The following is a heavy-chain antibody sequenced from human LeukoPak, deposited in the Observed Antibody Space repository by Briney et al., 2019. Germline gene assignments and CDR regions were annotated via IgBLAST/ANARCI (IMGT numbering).Heavy chain of an antibody. CDR1: GFTFSNYW. CDR3: AKDDYDSSGYYYRY. V-gene: IGHV3-7*01. J-gene: IGHJ4*02. D-gene: IGHD3-22*01. Sequence: PGGSLRLSCAASGFTFSNYWMSWVRQAPGKGLEWVATIKQDGSEKYYVDSVSGRFTISRDNAKNSLPLQMNSLRAEDTAVYYCAKDDYDSSGYYYRYWGQGTLVTVSS. CDR2: IKQDGSEK.